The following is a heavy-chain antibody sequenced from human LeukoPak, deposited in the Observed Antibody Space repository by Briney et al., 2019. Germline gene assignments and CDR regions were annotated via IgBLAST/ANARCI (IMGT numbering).Heavy chain of an antibody. D-gene: IGHD3-10*01. CDR2: ISYDGSNK. J-gene: IGHJ4*02. CDR1: GFTFSSYG. CDR3: AKELCYGSGSSVDY. Sequence: GRSLRLSCAASGFTFSSYGMHWVRQAPGKGLEWVAVISYDGSNKYYADSVKGRFTISRDNSKNTLYLQMNSLRAEDTAVYYCAKELCYGSGSSVDYWGQGTLVTVSS. V-gene: IGHV3-30*18.